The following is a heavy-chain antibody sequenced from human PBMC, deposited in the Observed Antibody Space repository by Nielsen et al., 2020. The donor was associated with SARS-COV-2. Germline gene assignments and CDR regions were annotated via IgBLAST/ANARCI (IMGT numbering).Heavy chain of an antibody. CDR1: GGSVTSSSYY. Sequence: SETLSLTCTVSGGSVTSSSYYWSWIRQPPGKRLEWIGHIYYTGSTNYNPSLRSRVTISVDTSKNQFSLKLNSVTAADTAMYYCARGTNWGLGPFDYWGQGTLVTVSS. V-gene: IGHV4-61*01. D-gene: IGHD7-27*01. CDR2: IYYTGST. J-gene: IGHJ4*02. CDR3: ARGTNWGLGPFDY.